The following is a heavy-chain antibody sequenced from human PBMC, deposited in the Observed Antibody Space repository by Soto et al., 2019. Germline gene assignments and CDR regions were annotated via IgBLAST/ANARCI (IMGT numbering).Heavy chain of an antibody. CDR2: IYYSGST. J-gene: IGHJ4*02. V-gene: IGHV4-59*01. D-gene: IGHD5-12*01. Sequence: SETLSLTCTVSGGSISSYYWSWIRQPPGKGLEWIGYIYYSGSTNYNPSLKSRVTISVDTSKNQFSLKLSSVTAADTAVYYCGRDRRDGYHLDFDYWGQGTLVTVSS. CDR3: GRDRRDGYHLDFDY. CDR1: GGSISSYY.